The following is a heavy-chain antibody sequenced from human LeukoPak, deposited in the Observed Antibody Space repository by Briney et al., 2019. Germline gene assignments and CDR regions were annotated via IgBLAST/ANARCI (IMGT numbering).Heavy chain of an antibody. D-gene: IGHD3-16*01. CDR2: IHYSGRA. V-gene: IGHV4-59*01. Sequence: SETLSLTCTVSGGSINNYYWTWVRQPPGKGLEWIGQIHYSGRADYNPSLKSRITMSVDTSRNQISLKLSSVTAADTAIYYCVRFGVNYDMDVWGQGTTVTVFS. CDR1: GGSINNYY. CDR3: VRFGVNYDMDV. J-gene: IGHJ6*02.